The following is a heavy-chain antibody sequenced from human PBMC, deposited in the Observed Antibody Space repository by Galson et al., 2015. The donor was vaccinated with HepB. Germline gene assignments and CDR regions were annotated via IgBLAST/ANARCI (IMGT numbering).Heavy chain of an antibody. CDR1: GYTFTSYG. J-gene: IGHJ4*02. D-gene: IGHD2-15*01. V-gene: IGHV1-18*04. CDR2: ISAYNGNT. Sequence: QSGAEVKKPGASVKVSCKASGYTFTSYGISWVRQAPGQGLEWMGWISAYNGNTNYAQKLQGRVTMTTDTSTSTAYMELRSLRSDDTAVYYWARVEARVWDIVVTGDYWGQGTLVTVSS. CDR3: ARVEARVWDIVVTGDY.